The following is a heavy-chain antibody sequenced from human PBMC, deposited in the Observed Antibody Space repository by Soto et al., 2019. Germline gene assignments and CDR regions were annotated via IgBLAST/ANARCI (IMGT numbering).Heavy chain of an antibody. CDR2: LIHGGST. V-gene: IGHV4-34*12. Sequence: QVRLEQSGAGLLKPSETVSLTCAIYGASLGGFHWTWLRQAPGKGMEWIGELIHGGSTNYNPSLKGRVSFSLDTSKNHFSLQLMSVTAADTAVYYCARSPLGYDYVRQTWREVGDSFDIWGRGTLVTVSS. CDR3: ARSPLGYDYVRQTWREVGDSFDI. CDR1: GASLGGFH. D-gene: IGHD3-16*01. J-gene: IGHJ3*02.